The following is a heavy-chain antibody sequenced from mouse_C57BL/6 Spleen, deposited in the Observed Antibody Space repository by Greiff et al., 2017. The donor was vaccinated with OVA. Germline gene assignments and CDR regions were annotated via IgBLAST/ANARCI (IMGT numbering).Heavy chain of an antibody. CDR3: ASHYCGSSFAWFAY. CDR2: IDPSDSET. V-gene: IGHV1-52*01. CDR1: GYTFTSYW. Sequence: QVQLQQPGAELVRPGSSVKLSCKASGYTFTSYWMHWVKQRPIQGLEWIGNIDPSDSETHYNQKFKDKATLTVDKSSSTAYMQLSSLTAEDAAVYYCASHYCGSSFAWFAYWGQGTLVTVSA. J-gene: IGHJ3*01. D-gene: IGHD1-1*01.